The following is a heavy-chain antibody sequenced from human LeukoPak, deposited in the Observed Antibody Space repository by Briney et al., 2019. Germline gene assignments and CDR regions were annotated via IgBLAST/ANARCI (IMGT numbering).Heavy chain of an antibody. CDR2: IYTSGST. CDR3: ARDPEGSGENWFDP. D-gene: IGHD3-10*01. CDR1: GGSISSYY. V-gene: IGHV4-4*07. J-gene: IGHJ5*02. Sequence: SETLSLTCTVSGGSISSYYWSWIRQPAGQGLEWIGRIYTSGSTNYNPSLKSRVTMSVDTSKNQFSLKLSSVTAADTAVYYCARDPEGSGENWFDPWGQGTLVTVSS.